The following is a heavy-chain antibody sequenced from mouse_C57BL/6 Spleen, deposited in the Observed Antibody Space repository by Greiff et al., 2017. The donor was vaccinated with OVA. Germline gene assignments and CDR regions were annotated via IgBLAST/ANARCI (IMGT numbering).Heavy chain of an antibody. CDR2: IDPENGDT. D-gene: IGHD3-2*02. CDR3: TTLDSSGYRFDY. CDR1: GFNIKDDY. J-gene: IGHJ2*01. Sequence: EVKLMESGAELVRPGASVKLSCTASGFNIKDDYMHWVKQRPEQGLEWIGWIDPENGDTEYASKFQGKATITADTSSNTAYLQLSSLTSEDTAVYYCTTLDSSGYRFDYWGQGTTLTVSS. V-gene: IGHV14-4*01.